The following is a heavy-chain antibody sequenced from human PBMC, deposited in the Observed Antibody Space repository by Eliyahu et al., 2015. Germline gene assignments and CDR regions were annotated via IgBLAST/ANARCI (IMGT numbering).Heavy chain of an antibody. CDR1: GFIFSSYG. CDR2: VSSSGSLT. D-gene: IGHD6-13*01. Sequence: EVQLVESGGDLVQPGGSXRISCAXSGFIFSSYGXXWXRQAPGKGXEWVAYVSSSGSLTYYADSVKGRFTISRDNAKNSLFVYMNSLRAEDTAVYYCAREGQGRSWLGLFDYWGQGTLVTVSS. CDR3: AREGQGRSWLGLFDY. V-gene: IGHV3-48*01. J-gene: IGHJ4*02.